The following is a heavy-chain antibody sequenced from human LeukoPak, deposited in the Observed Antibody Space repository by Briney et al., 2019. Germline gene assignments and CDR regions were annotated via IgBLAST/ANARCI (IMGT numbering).Heavy chain of an antibody. CDR3: ARYSGYATY. CDR2: IHYSGGT. Sequence: SETLSLTCTVSGGSISTSSFYWGWIRQPPGKGLEWIGSIHYSGGTYCNPSLKSGVTISVDTSKNQFSLKVSSVTAADTAVYYCARYSGYATYWGQGTLVTVSS. D-gene: IGHD5-12*01. J-gene: IGHJ4*02. V-gene: IGHV4-39*01. CDR1: GGSISTSSFY.